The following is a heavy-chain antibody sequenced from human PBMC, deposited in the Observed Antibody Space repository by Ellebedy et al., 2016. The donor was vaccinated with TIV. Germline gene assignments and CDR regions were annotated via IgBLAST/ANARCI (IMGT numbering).Heavy chain of an antibody. CDR2: ISGSAVNT. J-gene: IGHJ1*01. V-gene: IGHV3-23*01. CDR3: ALGDTMVRH. CDR1: GFTFSSYA. D-gene: IGHD3-10*01. Sequence: GESLKISXAAFGFTFSSYAMSWVRQAPGKGLEWVSAISGSAVNTYYADSVKGRFTISRDNSKNTLYLLMNSLRAEDTAVYYCALGDTMVRHWGQGTLVTVSS.